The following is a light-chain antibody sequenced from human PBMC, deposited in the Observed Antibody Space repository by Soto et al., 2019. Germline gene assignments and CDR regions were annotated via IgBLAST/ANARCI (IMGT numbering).Light chain of an antibody. J-gene: IGKJ4*01. Sequence: EIVMTQSPATLSVSPGERVTLSCRASQSVNSNLAWYQQKPGQAPRLLIYVASTRATGIPARFSGSGSGTEFTLTISSLQSEDFAVYHCQRYNDWPLTFGGGTKVEIK. V-gene: IGKV3-15*01. CDR3: QRYNDWPLT. CDR1: QSVNSN. CDR2: VAS.